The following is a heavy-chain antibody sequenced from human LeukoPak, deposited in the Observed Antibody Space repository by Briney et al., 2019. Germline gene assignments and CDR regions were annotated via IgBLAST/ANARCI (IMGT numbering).Heavy chain of an antibody. CDR2: IKQDGSEK. D-gene: IGHD6-13*01. J-gene: IGHJ4*02. V-gene: IGHV3-7*01. CDR3: ARDRWYVGYFDY. CDR1: GFTFSSYG. Sequence: PGGSLRLSCAASGFTFSSYGMHWVRQAPGKGLEWVANIKQDGSEKYYVDSVKGRFTISRDNAKNSLYLQMNSLRAEDTAVYYCARDRWYVGYFDYWGQGTLVTVSS.